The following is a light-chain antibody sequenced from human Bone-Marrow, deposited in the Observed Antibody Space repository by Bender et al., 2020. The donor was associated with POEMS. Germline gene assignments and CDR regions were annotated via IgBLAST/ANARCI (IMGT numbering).Light chain of an antibody. CDR3: CSYAGSSTLV. V-gene: IGLV2-23*02. Sequence: QSALTQPASVSASPGQSITVPCTGTGSDVGRHNLVSWYQHHPGKAPKLLIYEVSQRPSGISDRFSGPKSGNTASLTISGLQPEDEAHYYCCSYAGSSTLVFGGGTKLTVL. CDR2: EVS. J-gene: IGLJ2*01. CDR1: GSDVGRHNL.